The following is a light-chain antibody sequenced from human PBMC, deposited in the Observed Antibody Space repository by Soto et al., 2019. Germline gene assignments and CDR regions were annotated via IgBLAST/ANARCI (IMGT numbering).Light chain of an antibody. Sequence: DIQMTQSPSTVSASVGDRVTITCRASQTVYSWLAWYQQKPGKAPKLLISEASTLQSGVPSRFAGSGSGTEFTLAISRLQPDDFATYYCQQYSSDSPYTFGQGTKVEI. CDR3: QQYSSDSPYT. V-gene: IGKV1-5*03. J-gene: IGKJ2*01. CDR1: QTVYSW. CDR2: EAS.